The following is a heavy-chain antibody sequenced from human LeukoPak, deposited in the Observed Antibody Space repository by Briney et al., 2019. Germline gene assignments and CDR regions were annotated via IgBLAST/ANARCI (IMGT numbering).Heavy chain of an antibody. J-gene: IGHJ4*02. CDR2: ISGSADST. D-gene: IGHD2-15*01. CDR1: GFTFSNYA. V-gene: IGHV3-23*01. CDR3: ASGYCGGGSCYASDY. Sequence: PGGSLRLSCAASGFTFSNYAMSWVRQAPGKGLEWVSAISGSADSTYYADSVKGRFTISTDNSKNTLYLQMNSLRAEDTALYYCASGYCGGGSCYASDYWGQGTLVTVSS.